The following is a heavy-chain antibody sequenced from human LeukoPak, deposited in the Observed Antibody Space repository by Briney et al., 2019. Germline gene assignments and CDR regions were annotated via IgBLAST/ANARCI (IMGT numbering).Heavy chain of an antibody. CDR3: ARDSSRGYSYFGY. Sequence: GGSLRLSCAASGFTFSNYGMHWVRQAPGKGLEWVAVIWYDGSNKDYADSVQGRFTISRDNSKNTLYLQMNSLRAEDTAVYYCARDSSRGYSYFGYWGQGTLVTVSS. J-gene: IGHJ4*02. D-gene: IGHD5-18*01. CDR2: IWYDGSNK. CDR1: GFTFSNYG. V-gene: IGHV3-33*01.